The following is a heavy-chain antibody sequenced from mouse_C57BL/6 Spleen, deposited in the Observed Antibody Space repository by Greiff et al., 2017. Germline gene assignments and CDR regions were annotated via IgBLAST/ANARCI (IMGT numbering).Heavy chain of an antibody. V-gene: IGHV5-17*01. CDR2: ISSGSSAL. D-gene: IGHD1-1*01. J-gene: IGHJ4*01. CDR1: GFTFSDYG. CDR3: ASLGSFYAMDY. Sequence: EVKLVESGGGLVKPGGSLKLSCAASGFTFSDYGMHWVRQAPEKGLEWVAYISSGSSALYYADTVKGRFTISRDNAKNTLFLQMTSLRSEDTAMYYCASLGSFYAMDYWGQGTSVTVSS.